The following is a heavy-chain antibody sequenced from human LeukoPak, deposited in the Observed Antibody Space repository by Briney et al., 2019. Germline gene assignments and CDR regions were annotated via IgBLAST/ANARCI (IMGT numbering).Heavy chain of an antibody. CDR2: IKQEGSEK. V-gene: IGHV3-7*04. CDR3: ARVGATNWFDP. Sequence: GGSLRLSCAASGFTFSSYWMSWVRQAPGKGLEWVANIKQEGSEKYYVDSVKGRFTISRDNAKNSLYLQMNSLRAEDTAVYYCARVGATNWFDPWGQGTLVTVSS. D-gene: IGHD1-26*01. J-gene: IGHJ5*02. CDR1: GFTFSSYW.